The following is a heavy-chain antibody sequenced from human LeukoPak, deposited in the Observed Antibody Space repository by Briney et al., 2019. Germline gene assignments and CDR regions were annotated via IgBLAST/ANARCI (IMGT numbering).Heavy chain of an antibody. CDR2: ISSSGSTI. V-gene: IGHV3-48*03. D-gene: IGHD6-13*01. Sequence: GGSLRLSCAASGFTFSSYEMNWVRQAPGKGLEWVSYISSSGSTIYYADSVKGRFTISGDNAKNSLYLQMNSLRAEDTAVYYCARVGAAADLYYFDYWGQGTLVTVSS. CDR1: GFTFSSYE. J-gene: IGHJ4*02. CDR3: ARVGAAADLYYFDY.